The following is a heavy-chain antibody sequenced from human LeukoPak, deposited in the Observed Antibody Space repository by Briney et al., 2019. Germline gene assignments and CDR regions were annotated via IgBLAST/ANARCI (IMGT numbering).Heavy chain of an antibody. CDR3: ARHEVGYCHGASCPYYFDY. D-gene: IGHD2-15*01. J-gene: IGHJ4*02. Sequence: SETLSLTCTVSGGSISSYYWSWIRQPPGMGLEWIAYIYYSGNTRYNPSLQSRVTISVDTSKNQFSLKLNSVTAADTAVYYCARHEVGYCHGASCPYYFDYWGQGTLVTVSS. V-gene: IGHV4-59*08. CDR2: IYYSGNT. CDR1: GGSISSYY.